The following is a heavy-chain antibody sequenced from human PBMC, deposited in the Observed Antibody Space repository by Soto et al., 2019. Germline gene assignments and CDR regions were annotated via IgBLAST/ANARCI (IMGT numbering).Heavy chain of an antibody. CDR2: IYRSGSA. J-gene: IGHJ6*02. Sequence: QVQLQESGPGLVKPSGTLSLTCAVSGGSITSNNWWSWVRQPPGKGLEWIGEIYRSGSANYNPSLKSRVTISVDESKNHSSRKLISVTAADTAVYYCASLRNAEQRTDAWGQGTTVTVSS. D-gene: IGHD5-12*01. CDR3: ASLRNAEQRTDA. V-gene: IGHV4-4*02. CDR1: GGSITSNNW.